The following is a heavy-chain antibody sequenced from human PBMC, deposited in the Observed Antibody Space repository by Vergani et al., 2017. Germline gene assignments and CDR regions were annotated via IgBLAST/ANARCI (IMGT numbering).Heavy chain of an antibody. CDR2: IDPSDSYT. CDR1: GYSFTSYW. V-gene: IGHV5-10-1*03. CDR3: ARGLELTYYYYYYMDV. D-gene: IGHD1-7*01. Sequence: EVQLVQSGAEVKKPGESLRISCKGSGYSFTSYWISWVRQMPGKGLEWMGRIDPSDSYTNYSPSFQGHVTISADKSISTAYLQWSSLKASDTAMYYCARGLELTYYYYYYMDVWGKGTTVTVSS. J-gene: IGHJ6*03.